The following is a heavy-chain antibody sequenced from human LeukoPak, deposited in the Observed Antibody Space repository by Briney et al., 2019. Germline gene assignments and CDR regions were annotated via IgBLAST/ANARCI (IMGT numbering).Heavy chain of an antibody. CDR2: INHSGST. Sequence: KASETLSLTCAVYGVSFSGYYWSWIRQPPGKGLEWIGKINHSGSTNYNPSLKSRVTISVDTSKNKFSLKLSSVTAADTAVYYCARRLYYYGSGSFFSDYYYYYYMDVWGKGTTVTISS. CDR1: GVSFSGYY. J-gene: IGHJ6*03. D-gene: IGHD3-10*01. V-gene: IGHV4-34*01. CDR3: ARRLYYYGSGSFFSDYYYYYYMDV.